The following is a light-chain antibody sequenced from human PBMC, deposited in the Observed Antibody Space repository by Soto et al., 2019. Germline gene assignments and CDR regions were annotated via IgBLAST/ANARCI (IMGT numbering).Light chain of an antibody. CDR1: QSVSSSS. J-gene: IGKJ5*01. CDR2: GTS. CDR3: QRYGSSPLIT. Sequence: ETVLTQSPATVSLSPWDRATLPCRSRQSVSSSSLAWYQQRPGQAPRLLIYGTSSRATGIPDRFSGSGSGTDFTLTISRLEPEDFAVYFCQRYGSSPLITFGQGTRLEIK. V-gene: IGKV3-20*01.